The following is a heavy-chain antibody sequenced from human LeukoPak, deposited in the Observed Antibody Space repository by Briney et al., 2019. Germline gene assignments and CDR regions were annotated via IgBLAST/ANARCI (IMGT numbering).Heavy chain of an antibody. D-gene: IGHD4-17*01. CDR1: GFTFSSYD. Sequence: GGSLRLSCAASGFTFSSYDMSWVRPAPGKGLEWVSAISGSGGSTYYVDSVKGRFTISRDNSKNTLYLQMNSLRAEDTAVYYCANGGIQYGYFDYWGQGTLVTVSS. CDR3: ANGGIQYGYFDY. V-gene: IGHV3-23*01. J-gene: IGHJ4*02. CDR2: ISGSGGST.